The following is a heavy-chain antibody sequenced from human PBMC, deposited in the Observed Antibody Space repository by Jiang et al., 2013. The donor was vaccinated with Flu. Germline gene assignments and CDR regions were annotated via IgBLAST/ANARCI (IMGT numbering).Heavy chain of an antibody. CDR1: GFTVSSNY. CDR2: IYSGGST. CDR3: ATTPGGFWSIIGHYYYYGMDV. D-gene: IGHD3-3*01. Sequence: QLLESGGGLIQPGGSLRLSCAASGFTVSSNYMSWVRQAPGKGLEWVSVIYSGGSTYYADSVKGRFTISRDNSKNTLYLQMNSLRAEDTAVYYCATTPGGFWSIIGHYYYYGMDVWGQGTTVTVSS. J-gene: IGHJ6*02. V-gene: IGHV3-53*01.